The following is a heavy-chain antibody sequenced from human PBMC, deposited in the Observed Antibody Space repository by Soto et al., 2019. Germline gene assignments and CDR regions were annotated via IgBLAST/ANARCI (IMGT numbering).Heavy chain of an antibody. D-gene: IGHD6-13*01. V-gene: IGHV6-1*01. CDR3: AIDERIAAVDGKANWFDP. Sequence: PSQTLSLTCAISGDSVSSNSAAWNWIRQSPSRGLEWLGRTYYRSKWYNDYAVSVKSRITINPDTSKNQFSLQLNSVTPEDTAVYYCAIDERIAAVDGKANWFDPWGQGTLVTVSS. J-gene: IGHJ5*02. CDR2: TYYRSKWYN. CDR1: GDSVSSNSAA.